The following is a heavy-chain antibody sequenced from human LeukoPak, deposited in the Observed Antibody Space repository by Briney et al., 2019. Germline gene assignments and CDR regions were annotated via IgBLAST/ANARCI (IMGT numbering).Heavy chain of an antibody. V-gene: IGHV3-11*06. Sequence: GGSLRLSCAASGFTFSDYYMSWIRQAPGKGLEWVSHISSSSQTNYAGSVKGRFTISRDNAKNSLYLQMHSLRAEDTAVYYCARDGTATNYFYYGMDVWGKGITVTVSS. D-gene: IGHD4-17*01. CDR2: ISSSSQT. CDR1: GFTFSDYY. J-gene: IGHJ6*04. CDR3: ARDGTATNYFYYGMDV.